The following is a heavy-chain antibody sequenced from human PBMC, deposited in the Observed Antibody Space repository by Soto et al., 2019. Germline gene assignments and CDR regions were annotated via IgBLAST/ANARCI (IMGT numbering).Heavy chain of an antibody. CDR3: ARPSTTLNYYSAMDV. J-gene: IGHJ6*02. CDR2: IYPGDSDA. Sequence: GESLKISCEGSGYIFTNYYSAWVRQVPGKGLEWMGLIYPGDSDAKYNPSFQGQVTMSADKSISTAYLQWSSLKASDTAIYYCARPSTTLNYYSAMDVWGQGTTVTVSS. V-gene: IGHV5-51*01. D-gene: IGHD4-17*01. CDR1: GYIFTNYY.